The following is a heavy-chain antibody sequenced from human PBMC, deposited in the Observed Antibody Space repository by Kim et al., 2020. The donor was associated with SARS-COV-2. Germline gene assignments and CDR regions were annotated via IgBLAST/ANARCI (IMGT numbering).Heavy chain of an antibody. Sequence: GGSLRLSCAASGFTFSSYAMHWVRQAPGKGLEWVAVISYDGSNKYYADSVKGRFTISRDNSKNTLYLQMNSLRAEDTAVYYCARVGSYYDSSGYAPLHA. V-gene: IGHV3-30*04. CDR3: ARVGSYYDSSGYAPLHA. CDR2: ISYDGSNK. D-gene: IGHD3-22*01. CDR1: GFTFSSYA. J-gene: IGHJ3*01.